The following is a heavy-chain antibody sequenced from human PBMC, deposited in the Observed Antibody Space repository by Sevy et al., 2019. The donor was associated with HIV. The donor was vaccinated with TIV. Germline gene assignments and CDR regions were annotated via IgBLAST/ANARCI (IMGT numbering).Heavy chain of an antibody. J-gene: IGHJ4*02. CDR1: GFSFSTHA. V-gene: IGHV3-30-3*01. CDR2: ISYDGSNK. Sequence: GGSLRLSCVASGFSFSTHAIHWVRQAPGKGLEWVAVISYDGSNKYYADSVKGRFTISKDNSKNTLYLQMHSLRAEDTVLYSCARDFGCESSGYVPATNYWGQGTLVTVSS. CDR3: ARDFGCESSGYVPATNY. D-gene: IGHD3-22*01.